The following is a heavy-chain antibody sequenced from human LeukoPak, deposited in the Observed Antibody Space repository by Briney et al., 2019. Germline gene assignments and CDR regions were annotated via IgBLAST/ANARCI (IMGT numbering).Heavy chain of an antibody. D-gene: IGHD2-2*01. CDR1: GYSFTSYW. CDR3: ARLCSSTSCYVSDAFDI. V-gene: IGHV5-51*01. J-gene: IGHJ3*02. Sequence: GESLKISCKGSGYSFTSYWIGWVRQMPGKGLEWMGIIYPGDSDTRYSPSFQSQVTISADKSISTAYLQWSSLKASDTAMYYCARLCSSTSCYVSDAFDIWGQGTMVTVSS. CDR2: IYPGDSDT.